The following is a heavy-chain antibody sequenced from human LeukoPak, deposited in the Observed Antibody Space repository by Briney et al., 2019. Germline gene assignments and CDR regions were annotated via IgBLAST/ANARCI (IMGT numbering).Heavy chain of an antibody. V-gene: IGHV3-30-3*01. CDR1: GFPFSSYW. CDR2: ISYDGSNK. Sequence: QPGGSLRLSCVASGFPFSSYWMTWVRQAPGKGLDWVALISYDGSNKYYADSVKGRFTISRDNSKNTMVLQVNSLSTEDTAVYYCARGRGNYSPNPFDIWGKGIKVTVSS. D-gene: IGHD3-10*01. J-gene: IGHJ3*02. CDR3: ARGRGNYSPNPFDI.